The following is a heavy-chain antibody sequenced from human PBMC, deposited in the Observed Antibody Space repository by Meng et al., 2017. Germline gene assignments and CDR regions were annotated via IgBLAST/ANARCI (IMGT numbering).Heavy chain of an antibody. CDR2: IYYSGST. CDR1: GGSITSSSYY. Sequence: GSLRLSCTVSGGSITSSSYYWGWIRQPPGKGLEWIGSIYYSGSTYYNPSPKSRVTITVDTSKNQFSLKLSSVTAADTAVYYCACVAVGYFDRAPYYFDYWGQGTLVTVSS. J-gene: IGHJ4*02. V-gene: IGHV4-39*07. D-gene: IGHD3-9*01. CDR3: ACVAVGYFDRAPYYFDY.